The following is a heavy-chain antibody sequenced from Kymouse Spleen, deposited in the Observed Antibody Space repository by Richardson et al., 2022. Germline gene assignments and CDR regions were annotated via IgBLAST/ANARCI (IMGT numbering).Heavy chain of an antibody. V-gene: IGHV3-30*18. CDR3: AKDQEAVAGYYFDY. Sequence: QVQLVESGGGVVQPGRSLRLSCAASGFTFSSYGMHWVRQAPGKGLEWVAVISYDGSNKYYADSVKGRFTISRDNSKNTLYLQMNSLRAEDTAVYYCAKDQEAVAGYYFDYWGQGTLVTVSS. J-gene: IGHJ4*02. CDR2: ISYDGSNK. CDR1: GFTFSSYG. D-gene: IGHD6-19*01.